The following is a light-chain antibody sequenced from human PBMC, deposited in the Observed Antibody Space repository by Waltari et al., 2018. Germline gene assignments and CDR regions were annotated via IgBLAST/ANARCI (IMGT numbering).Light chain of an antibody. V-gene: IGLV2-14*03. J-gene: IGLJ1*01. CDR1: SSDVGGYNY. Sequence: QSALTQPASVSGSPGQSITISCTGTSSDVGGYNYVSWYQQHPGKAPKLMIYDFNKRPSGVSNRFSGSKSGNTASLTISGLQAEDEADYYCNSFTSGGTYVFGTGTKVTVL. CDR3: NSFTSGGTYV. CDR2: DFN.